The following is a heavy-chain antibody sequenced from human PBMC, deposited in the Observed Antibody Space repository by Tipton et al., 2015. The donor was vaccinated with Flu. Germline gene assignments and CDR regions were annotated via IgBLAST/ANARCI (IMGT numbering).Heavy chain of an antibody. CDR1: GGAITTSGYF. J-gene: IGHJ4*02. CDR2: LYYSGGA. CDR3: ARVIRMTMIRGIRDPYYSDF. V-gene: IGHV4-39*07. D-gene: IGHD3-10*01. Sequence: TLSLTCTVSGGAITTSGYFWSWLRQPPGKGLEWIGSLYYSGGAHHNPSLTSRVAISGDTSNNHFSLKLTNVTAADTAVYFCARVIRMTMIRGIRDPYYSDFWGQGMLVTVSS.